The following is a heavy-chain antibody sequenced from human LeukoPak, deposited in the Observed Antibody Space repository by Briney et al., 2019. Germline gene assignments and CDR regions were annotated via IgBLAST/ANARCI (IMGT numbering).Heavy chain of an antibody. Sequence: GGSLRLSCAASGFTFSSYDMHWVRQATGKGLEWVSAIGTAGDTYYPGSVKGRFTISRENAKNSLYLQMNSLGAGDTAVYYCAREGSYDGLDYWGQGTLVTVSS. V-gene: IGHV3-13*01. CDR1: GFTFSSYD. D-gene: IGHD1-26*01. J-gene: IGHJ4*02. CDR2: IGTAGDT. CDR3: AREGSYDGLDY.